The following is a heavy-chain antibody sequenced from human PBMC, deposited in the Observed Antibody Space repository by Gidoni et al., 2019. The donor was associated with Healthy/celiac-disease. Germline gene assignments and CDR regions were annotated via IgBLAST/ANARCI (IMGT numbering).Heavy chain of an antibody. J-gene: IGHJ4*02. Sequence: QVQLQQWGAGLLKPSETLSLTCAVYGGSFSGYYWSWIRQPPGKGLEWIGEINHSGSTNYNPSLKSRVTISVDTSKNQFSLKLSSVTAADTAVYYCARGRRGGSTKINWNDPLYFDYWGQGTLVTVSS. V-gene: IGHV4-34*01. D-gene: IGHD1-1*01. CDR2: INHSGST. CDR3: ARGRRGGSTKINWNDPLYFDY. CDR1: GGSFSGYY.